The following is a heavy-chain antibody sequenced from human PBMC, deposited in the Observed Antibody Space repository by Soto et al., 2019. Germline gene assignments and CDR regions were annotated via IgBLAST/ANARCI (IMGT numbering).Heavy chain of an antibody. D-gene: IGHD4-17*01. V-gene: IGHV3-33*01. CDR1: GFTFSSYG. Sequence: GGSLRLSCAASGFTFSSYGMHWVRQAPGKGLEWVAVIWYDGSNKYYADSVKGRFTISRDNSKNTLYLQMNSLRAEDTAVYYCARDGITVLHYGDYDESLYYWGQGTLVTVSS. J-gene: IGHJ4*02. CDR3: ARDGITVLHYGDYDESLYY. CDR2: IWYDGSNK.